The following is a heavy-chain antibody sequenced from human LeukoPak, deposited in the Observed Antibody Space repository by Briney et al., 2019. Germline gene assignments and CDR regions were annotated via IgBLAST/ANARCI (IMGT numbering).Heavy chain of an antibody. Sequence: GGSLRLSCAASGFTFSSYWMSWVRQAPGKGLEWVANIKQDGSEKYYVDSVKGRFTISRDNAKNSLYLQMNNLRAEDTAVYYCARDLGSYSYGSDYWGQGTLVTVSS. J-gene: IGHJ4*02. D-gene: IGHD5-18*01. CDR3: ARDLGSYSYGSDY. CDR2: IKQDGSEK. CDR1: GFTFSSYW. V-gene: IGHV3-7*03.